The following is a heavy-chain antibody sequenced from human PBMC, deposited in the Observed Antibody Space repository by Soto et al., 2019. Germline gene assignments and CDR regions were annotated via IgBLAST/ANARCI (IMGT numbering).Heavy chain of an antibody. Sequence: ASETLSLTCAVYGGSFSGYYWSWIRQPPGKGLEWIGEINHSGSTNYNPSLKSRVTISVDTSKNQFSLKLSSVTAADTAVYHCASVISSSIYYYYYMDVWGKGTTVTVSS. CDR1: GGSFSGYY. CDR2: INHSGST. D-gene: IGHD6-6*01. CDR3: ASVISSSIYYYYYMDV. J-gene: IGHJ6*03. V-gene: IGHV4-34*01.